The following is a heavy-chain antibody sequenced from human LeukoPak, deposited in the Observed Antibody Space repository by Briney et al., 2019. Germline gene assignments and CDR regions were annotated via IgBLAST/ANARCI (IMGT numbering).Heavy chain of an antibody. CDR2: MNPNSGNT. D-gene: IGHD1-26*01. V-gene: IGHV1-8*02. J-gene: IGHJ4*02. Sequence: ASVKVSCKASGYTFTGYYMHWVRQATGQGLEWMGWMNPNSGNTGYAQKFQGRVTMTRNTSISTAYMELSSLRSEDTAVYYRARGDSYGNYWGQGTLVTVSS. CDR3: ARGDSYGNY. CDR1: GYTFTGYY.